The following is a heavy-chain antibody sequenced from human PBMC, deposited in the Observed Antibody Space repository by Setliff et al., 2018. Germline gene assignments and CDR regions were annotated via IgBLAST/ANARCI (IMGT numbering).Heavy chain of an antibody. CDR3: ARQNDFPLDYGMDV. Sequence: GGSLRLSCAASGFTFSSYSMNWVRQAPGKGLEWVSYISSSSSTIYYADSVKGRFTISRDNAKNSLYLQMNSLRAEDTAVYYCARQNDFPLDYGMDVWGQGTTVTVSS. CDR2: ISSSSSTI. D-gene: IGHD3-3*01. CDR1: GFTFSSYS. V-gene: IGHV3-48*01. J-gene: IGHJ6*02.